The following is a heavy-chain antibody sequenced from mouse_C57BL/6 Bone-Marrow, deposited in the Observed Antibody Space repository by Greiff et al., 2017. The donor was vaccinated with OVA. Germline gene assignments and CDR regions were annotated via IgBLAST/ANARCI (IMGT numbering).Heavy chain of an antibody. Sequence: EVKLVESGGGLVQPGGSLKLSCAASGFTFSDYYMYWVRQTPEKRLEWVAYISNGGGSTYYPDTVKGRFTISRDNAKNTLYLQMSRLKSEDTAMYYCARPHSNWFAYWGQGTLVTVSA. J-gene: IGHJ3*01. CDR3: ARPHSNWFAY. CDR2: ISNGGGST. CDR1: GFTFSDYY. D-gene: IGHD2-5*01. V-gene: IGHV5-12*01.